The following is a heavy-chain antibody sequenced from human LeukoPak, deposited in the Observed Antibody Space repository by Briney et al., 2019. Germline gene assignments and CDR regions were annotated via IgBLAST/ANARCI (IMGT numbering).Heavy chain of an antibody. Sequence: PWETLSLTCTVSAGSISSGDYYWSWIRQPPGKGLDWIGYIYYSGSTYYNPSLKSRVTISVDTSKNQFSLKLSSVTGADTAVSYCATRPFLGYCSSTRCYYSSNSDDYCGQGTLVTVSS. D-gene: IGHD2-2*01. J-gene: IGHJ4*02. V-gene: IGHV4-30-4*08. CDR2: IYYSGST. CDR3: ATRPFLGYCSSTRCYYSSNSDDY. CDR1: AGSISSGDYY.